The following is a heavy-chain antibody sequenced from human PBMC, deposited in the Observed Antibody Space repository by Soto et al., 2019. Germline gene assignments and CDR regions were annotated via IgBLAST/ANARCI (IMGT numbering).Heavy chain of an antibody. V-gene: IGHV1-46*02. CDR2: INPDGDRT. CDR3: AREGAAAARMFDN. Sequence: QVQLVQSGAEVRNPGASVKVSCKASGYTFNMYYMHWVRQAPGQGLEWMGVINPDGDRTTYAQKYQGRLTMTRDTSTSTVYMDLTSLRSEDTAVYYCAREGAAAARMFDNWGQGTLVTVSS. CDR1: GYTFNMYY. J-gene: IGHJ4*02. D-gene: IGHD6-13*01.